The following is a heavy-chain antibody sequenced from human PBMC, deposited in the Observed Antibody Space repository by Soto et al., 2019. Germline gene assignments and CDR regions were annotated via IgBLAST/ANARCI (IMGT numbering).Heavy chain of an antibody. Sequence: SETLSLTCTVSGGSISSSGYYWGWIRQPPGKGLEWIGNIYFTGTTYYNPSLKSRVTITVDTAKNQFSLRLTSVTAADRAVYYCARLPQDCGTSSCYVGPEINFDCWGQGTLVTVSS. CDR3: ARLPQDCGTSSCYVGPEINFDC. V-gene: IGHV4-39*01. J-gene: IGHJ4*02. D-gene: IGHD2-2*01. CDR1: GGSISSSGYY. CDR2: IYFTGTT.